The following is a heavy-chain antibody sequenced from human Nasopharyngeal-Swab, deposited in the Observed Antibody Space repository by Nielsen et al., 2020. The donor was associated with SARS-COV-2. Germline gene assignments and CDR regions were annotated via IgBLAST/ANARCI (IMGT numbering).Heavy chain of an antibody. J-gene: IGHJ6*02. V-gene: IGHV1-69*01. CDR3: ARGEVRGVIILHYYYYYGMDV. D-gene: IGHD3-10*01. CDR2: IIPIFGTA. Sequence: WVRQAPGQGLEWIGGIIPIFGTANYAQKFQGRVTITADESTSTAYMELSSLRSEDTAVYYCARGEVRGVIILHYYYYYGMDVWGQGTTVTVSS.